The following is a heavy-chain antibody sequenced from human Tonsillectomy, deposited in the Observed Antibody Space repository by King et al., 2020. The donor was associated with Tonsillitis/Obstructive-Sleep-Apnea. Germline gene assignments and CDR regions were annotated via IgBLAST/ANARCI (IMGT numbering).Heavy chain of an antibody. V-gene: IGHV3-33*01. CDR2: LWYDGSNK. CDR3: ARGPQGSGGSCYVNN. CDR1: GFTFSSYG. Sequence: VQLVESGGGVVQPGRSLRLSCAASGFTFSSYGMHWVRQAPGKGLEWVAVLWYDGSNKYYADSVKGRFIISRDNSKNTLYLQMNSLRAEDTAVYYCARGPQGSGGSCYVNNWGQGTLGTVSS. J-gene: IGHJ4*02. D-gene: IGHD2-15*01.